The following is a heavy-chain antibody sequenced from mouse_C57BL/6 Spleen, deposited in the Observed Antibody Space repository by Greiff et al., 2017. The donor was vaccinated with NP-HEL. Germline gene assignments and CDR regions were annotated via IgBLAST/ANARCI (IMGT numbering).Heavy chain of an antibody. Sequence: QVQLQQPGAELVRPGTSVKLSCKASGYTFTSYWMHWVKQRPGQGLEWIGVIDPSDSYTNYNQKFKGKATLTVDTSSSTAYMQLSSLTSEDSAVYYCARSYDGYYDAMDYWGQRTSVTVSS. CDR2: IDPSDSYT. CDR3: ARSYDGYYDAMDY. D-gene: IGHD2-3*01. V-gene: IGHV1-59*01. CDR1: GYTFTSYW. J-gene: IGHJ4*01.